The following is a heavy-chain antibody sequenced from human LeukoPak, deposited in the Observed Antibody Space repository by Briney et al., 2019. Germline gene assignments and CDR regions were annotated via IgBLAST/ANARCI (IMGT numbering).Heavy chain of an antibody. J-gene: IGHJ5*02. V-gene: IGHV4-38-2*01. CDR1: GYSISSHY. Sequence: SETLSLTCGVSGYSISSHYWGWIRQPPGKGPEWIGTIYHSGITYYNPSLKSRVTISVDTSKNQFSLKLSSVTAADTAVYYCARTVVAATNWFDPWGQGTPVTVSS. CDR2: IYHSGIT. D-gene: IGHD2-15*01. CDR3: ARTVVAATNWFDP.